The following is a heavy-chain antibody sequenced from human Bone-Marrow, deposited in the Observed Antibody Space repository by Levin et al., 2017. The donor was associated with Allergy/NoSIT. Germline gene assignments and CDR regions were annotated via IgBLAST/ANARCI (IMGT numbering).Heavy chain of an antibody. CDR2: IYSSGRT. CDR1: GGSISSFY. J-gene: IGHJ4*02. V-gene: IGHV4-4*07. Sequence: SETLSLTFTVSGGSISSFYWSWIRQPAGKGLEWIGRIYSSGRTDYQSSLKSRVTMSLDTSKNQVSLKLASVTAADTALYYCARDSGGSGYPDYWGQGTLVTVSS. D-gene: IGHD3-22*01. CDR3: ARDSGGSGYPDY.